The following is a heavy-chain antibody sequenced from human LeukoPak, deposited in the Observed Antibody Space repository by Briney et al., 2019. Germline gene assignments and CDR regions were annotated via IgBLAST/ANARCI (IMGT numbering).Heavy chain of an antibody. CDR1: GFTVSSNY. CDR3: AGSGWYKGVFDY. Sequence: GGSLRLSCAASGFTVSSNYMSWVRQTPGKGLEWVSVIYSGGSTYYADSAKGRFTISRDNSKNTLYLQMNSLRAEDTAVYYCAGSGWYKGVFDYWSQGTLVTVSS. J-gene: IGHJ4*02. V-gene: IGHV3-53*01. D-gene: IGHD6-19*01. CDR2: IYSGGST.